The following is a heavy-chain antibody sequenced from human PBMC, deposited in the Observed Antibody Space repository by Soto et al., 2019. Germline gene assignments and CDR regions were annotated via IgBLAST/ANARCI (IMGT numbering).Heavy chain of an antibody. D-gene: IGHD2-15*01. CDR3: ARVGRPVRLLTKYYYYYYMDV. V-gene: IGHV3-48*01. J-gene: IGHJ6*03. CDR2: ISSSSSTI. Sequence: EVQLVXXGGGLVXPGGXXXLXXAXXXFTXXSYSMNWXXXAXGXXXXXXXXISSSSSTIYYADSVKGRFTISRDNAKNSLXLXXXXXXXXXXAXYYCARVGRPVRLLTKYYYYYYMDVWGKGTTVTVSS. CDR1: XFTXXSYS.